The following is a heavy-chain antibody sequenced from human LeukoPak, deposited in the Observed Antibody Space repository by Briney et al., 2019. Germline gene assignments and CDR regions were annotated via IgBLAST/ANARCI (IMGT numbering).Heavy chain of an antibody. CDR3: AKRGVVIRVILVGFHKEAYYFDS. V-gene: IGHV3-23*01. CDR1: GITLSNYV. CDR2: IFDGGGRT. J-gene: IGHJ4*02. Sequence: GGSLRLSCAVSGITLSNYVMSWVRQAPGKGLEWVAGIFDGGGRTNYADSVKGRFTICRDNPKNTLYLQMNSLRAEDTAVYFCAKRGVVIRVILVGFHKEAYYFDSWGQGALVTVSS. D-gene: IGHD3-22*01.